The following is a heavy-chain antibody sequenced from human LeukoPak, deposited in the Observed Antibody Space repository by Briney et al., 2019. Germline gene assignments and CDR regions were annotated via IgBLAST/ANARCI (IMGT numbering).Heavy chain of an antibody. CDR2: IYYSGST. Sequence: PSETLSLTCTVSGGSISSSSYYWGWIRQPPGKGLEWIGSIYYSGSTYYNPSLKSRVTISVDTSKNQFSLKLSSVTAADTAVYYCARGRGVGATTPIDYWGQGTLVTVSS. CDR3: ARGRGVGATTPIDY. D-gene: IGHD1-26*01. CDR1: GGSISSSSYY. V-gene: IGHV4-39*07. J-gene: IGHJ4*02.